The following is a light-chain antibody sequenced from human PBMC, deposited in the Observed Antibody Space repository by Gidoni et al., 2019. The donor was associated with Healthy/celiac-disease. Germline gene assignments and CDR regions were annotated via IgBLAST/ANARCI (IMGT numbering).Light chain of an antibody. CDR3: QVWDSSSDHPV. CDR1: NIGRKR. CDR2: DDS. J-gene: IGLJ3*02. V-gene: IGLV3-21*02. Sequence: SYVLTQPPSVSVAPGQTARLTWWGNNIGRKRVHWYQQKPGQAPVLVVYDDSDRPSGIPERFSGSNSGNTATLTISRVEAGDEADYYCQVWDSSSDHPVFGGGTKLTVL.